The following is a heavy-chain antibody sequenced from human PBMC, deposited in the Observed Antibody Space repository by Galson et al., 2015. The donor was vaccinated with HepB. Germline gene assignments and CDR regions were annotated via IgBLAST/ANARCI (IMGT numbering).Heavy chain of an antibody. CDR2: IKQDGSEK. V-gene: IGHV3-7*01. CDR3: AMLYMNQWELLYHDAFDI. J-gene: IGHJ3*02. CDR1: GFTFSSYW. D-gene: IGHD1-26*01. Sequence: SLRLSCAASGFTFSSYWMSWVRQAPGKGLEWVANIKQDGSEKYYVDSVKGRFTISRDNAKNSLYLQMNSLRAEDTAVYYCAMLYMNQWELLYHDAFDIWGQGTMVTVSS.